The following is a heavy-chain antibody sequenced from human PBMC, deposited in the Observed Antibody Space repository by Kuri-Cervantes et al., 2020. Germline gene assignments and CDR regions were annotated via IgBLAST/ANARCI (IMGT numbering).Heavy chain of an antibody. V-gene: IGHV4-59*01. CDR2: IYYSGST. Sequence: SETLSLTCTVSGASIDSYFWSWIRQSPGKRLEWIGYIYYSGSTNYNPSLKSRVTISVDTSKNQFSLKLSSVTAADTAVYYCARVTGLYYYYYYMDVWGKGTTVTVSS. CDR1: GASIDSYF. J-gene: IGHJ6*03. D-gene: IGHD7-27*01. CDR3: ARVTGLYYYYYYMDV.